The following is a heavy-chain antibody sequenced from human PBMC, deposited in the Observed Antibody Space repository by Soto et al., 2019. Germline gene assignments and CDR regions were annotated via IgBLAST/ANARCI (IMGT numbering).Heavy chain of an antibody. J-gene: IGHJ5*02. CDR2: INPSGGST. CDR3: ARQYSSSSEGNWFDP. D-gene: IGHD6-6*01. V-gene: IGHV1-46*04. CDR1: GYTFTSYY. Sequence: QVQLVQSGAEVKKPGASVKVSCKASGYTFTSYYMHWVRQAPGQGLEWMGIINPSGGSTSYAQKLQGRVTMTRDTSTSTVYMELSSLRSEDTAVYYCARQYSSSSEGNWFDPWGQGTLVTVSS.